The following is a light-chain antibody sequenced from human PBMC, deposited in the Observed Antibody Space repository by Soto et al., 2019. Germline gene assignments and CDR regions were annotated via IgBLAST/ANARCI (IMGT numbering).Light chain of an antibody. CDR1: QSVSSSY. J-gene: IGKJ1*01. Sequence: IVLTQSPGTLSLSPGERATLSCRASQSVSSSYLAWYQQKPGQAPRLLIYGASSRATGIPDRFSGSGSGTDFTLTISRLEPEDFAVYYCQQHSHWPPWTSGQATTADIK. V-gene: IGKV3D-20*02. CDR3: QQHSHWPPWT. CDR2: GAS.